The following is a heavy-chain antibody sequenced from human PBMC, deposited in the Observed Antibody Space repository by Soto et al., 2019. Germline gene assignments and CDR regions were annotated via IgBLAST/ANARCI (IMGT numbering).Heavy chain of an antibody. CDR1: GGSFSGYY. V-gene: IGHV4-34*01. CDR3: ARGCGRIFDY. J-gene: IGHJ4*02. D-gene: IGHD1-1*01. Sequence: QVQLQQWGAGLLKPSETLSLTCAVYGGSFSGYYWSWIRQPPGKGLEWIGEINHSGSTNYNPSLKSRVTISVYTSKNQFSLKLSSVTAADTAVYYCARGCGRIFDYWGQGTLVTVSS. CDR2: INHSGST.